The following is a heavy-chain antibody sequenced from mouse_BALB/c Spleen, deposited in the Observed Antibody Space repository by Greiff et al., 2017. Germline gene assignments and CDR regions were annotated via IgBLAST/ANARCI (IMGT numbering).Heavy chain of an antibody. CDR3: ARVSSYAMDY. V-gene: IGHV1S81*02. CDR1: GYTFTSYW. Sequence: VQLQQPGAELVKPGASVKLSCKASGYTFTSYWMHWVKQRPGQGLEWIGEINPSNGRTNYNEKFKSKATLTVDKSSSTAYMQLSSLTSEDSAVYYCARVSSYAMDYWGQGTSVTVSS. J-gene: IGHJ4*01. CDR2: INPSNGRT.